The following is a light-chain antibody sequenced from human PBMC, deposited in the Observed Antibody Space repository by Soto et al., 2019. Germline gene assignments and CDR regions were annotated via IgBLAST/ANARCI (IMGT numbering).Light chain of an antibody. J-gene: IGKJ2*02. CDR1: QSVRSN. Sequence: EILMTQSPATLSVSPGERATLSCRASQSVRSNLAWYQQKPGQAPRLLIFGATTRATGMPARFSGSGSGTEFTLTISSLQSEDFAVYYCKQYKAWPRCTFGQGTKLEIK. V-gene: IGKV3-15*01. CDR3: KQYKAWPRCT. CDR2: GAT.